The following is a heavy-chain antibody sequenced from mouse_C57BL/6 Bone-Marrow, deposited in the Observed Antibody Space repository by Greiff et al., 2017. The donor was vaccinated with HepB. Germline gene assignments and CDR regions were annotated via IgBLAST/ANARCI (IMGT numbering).Heavy chain of an antibody. D-gene: IGHD1-1*01. Sequence: QVQLQQPGAELVKPGASVKLSCKASGYTFTSYWMQWVKQRPGQGLEWIGEIDPSDSYTNYNQKFKGKATLTVDTSSSTAYMQLSSLTSEDSAVYYSARPPGSSPYWYIDGSGAGTTVTVSS. V-gene: IGHV1-50*01. CDR1: GYTFTSYW. CDR2: IDPSDSYT. CDR3: ARPPGSSPYWYIDG. J-gene: IGHJ1*01.